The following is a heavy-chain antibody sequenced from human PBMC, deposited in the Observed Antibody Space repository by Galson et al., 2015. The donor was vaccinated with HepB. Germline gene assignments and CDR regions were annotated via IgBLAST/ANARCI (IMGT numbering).Heavy chain of an antibody. CDR3: ASVPAATSAEYYFDY. CDR2: INPSGGST. CDR1: GFTFTSYC. V-gene: IGHV1-46*01. Sequence: SVKVSCKASGFTFTSYCMHWLRQAPGQGLEWMGIINPSGGSTSYAQKFQGRVTMTRDTSTSTVYMELSSLRSEDTAVYYCASVPAATSAEYYFDYWGQGTLVTVSS. J-gene: IGHJ4*02. D-gene: IGHD2-2*01.